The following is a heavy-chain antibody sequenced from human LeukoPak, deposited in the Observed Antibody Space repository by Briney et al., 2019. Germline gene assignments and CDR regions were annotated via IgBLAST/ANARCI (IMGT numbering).Heavy chain of an antibody. Sequence: SVKVSCKASGGTFSSYAISWVRQAPGQGLEWMGGIIPIFGTANYAQKFQGRVTITADESTSTAHMELSSLRSEDTAVYYCARANGDHGPIDYYYYGMDVWGQGTTVTVSS. J-gene: IGHJ6*02. V-gene: IGHV1-69*13. CDR2: IIPIFGTA. CDR1: GGTFSSYA. D-gene: IGHD4-17*01. CDR3: ARANGDHGPIDYYYYGMDV.